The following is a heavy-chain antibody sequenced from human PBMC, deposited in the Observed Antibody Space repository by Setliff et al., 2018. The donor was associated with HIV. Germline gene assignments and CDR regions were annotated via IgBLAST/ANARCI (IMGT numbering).Heavy chain of an antibody. D-gene: IGHD5-18*01. J-gene: IGHJ4*02. CDR1: GFTFSSYA. CDR3: AKEGTYRGYSYGYSYYLDY. Sequence: PGGSLRLSCAASGFTFSSYAMHWVRQAPGKGLEWVAVISYDGSYKYYADSVKGRFTISRDSSKNTLYLQMNSLRAEDTAVYYCAKEGTYRGYSYGYSYYLDYWGQGTLVTVSS. CDR2: ISYDGSYK. V-gene: IGHV3-30*04.